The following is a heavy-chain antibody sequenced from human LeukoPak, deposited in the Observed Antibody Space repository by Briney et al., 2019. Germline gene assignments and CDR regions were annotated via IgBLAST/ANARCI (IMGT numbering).Heavy chain of an antibody. CDR1: GGTFSSYA. J-gene: IGHJ4*02. V-gene: IGHV1-69*05. CDR2: IIPIFGTA. D-gene: IGHD3-3*01. Sequence: SVKVSCKASGGTFSSYAISWVRQAPGQGLEWMGRIIPIFGTANYAQKFQGRVTITTDESTCTAYMELSSLRSEDTAVYYCAREALNPSYYAFWSGYPFDYWGQGTLVTVSS. CDR3: AREALNPSYYAFWSGYPFDY.